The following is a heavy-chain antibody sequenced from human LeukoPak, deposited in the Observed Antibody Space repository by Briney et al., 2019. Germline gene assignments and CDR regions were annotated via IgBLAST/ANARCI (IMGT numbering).Heavy chain of an antibody. Sequence: ASVKVSCKASGGTFSSYAISWVRQAPGQGLEWMGGIIPIFGTANYAQKFQGRVTITTDESTSTAYMELSSLRSEDTVVYYCARDMDTAMVPGVFDYWGQGTLVTVSS. J-gene: IGHJ4*02. D-gene: IGHD5-18*01. CDR1: GGTFSSYA. V-gene: IGHV1-69*05. CDR3: ARDMDTAMVPGVFDY. CDR2: IIPIFGTA.